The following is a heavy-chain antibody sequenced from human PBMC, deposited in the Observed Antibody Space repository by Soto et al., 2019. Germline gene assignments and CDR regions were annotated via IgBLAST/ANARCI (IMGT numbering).Heavy chain of an antibody. D-gene: IGHD2-8*01. J-gene: IGHJ6*02. V-gene: IGHV4-30-4*01. Sequence: PSETLSLTCTVSGGSISSGDYYWSWIRQPPGKGLEWIGYIYYSGSTYYNPSLKSRGTISVDTSKNQFSLKLSSVTAEDTAVYYCARDTNPYYYGMDVWGQGTTVTVSS. CDR2: IYYSGST. CDR3: ARDTNPYYYGMDV. CDR1: GGSISSGDYY.